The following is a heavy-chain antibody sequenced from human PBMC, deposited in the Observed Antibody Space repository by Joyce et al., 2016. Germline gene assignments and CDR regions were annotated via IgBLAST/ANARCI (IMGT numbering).Heavy chain of an antibody. Sequence: QVQLQQWGAGLLKTSETLSLTCAVYSGPFSGFFWSWVRQPPGKGLEWIGDITNSEATHYNPSLKSRLTMSVDTSRKEFSLKLSSVTVVDTAIYYCARSQWLAPLMYWGQGTPVTVSS. CDR1: SGPFSGFF. J-gene: IGHJ4*02. D-gene: IGHD6-19*01. CDR2: ITNSEAT. CDR3: ARSQWLAPLMY. V-gene: IGHV4-34*02.